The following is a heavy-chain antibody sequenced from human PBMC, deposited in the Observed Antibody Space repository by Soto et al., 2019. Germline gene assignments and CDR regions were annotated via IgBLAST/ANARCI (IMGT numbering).Heavy chain of an antibody. D-gene: IGHD3-10*01. Sequence: EVHLVESGGGLVQPGGSLRLSCAASGFSFSNYWMTWVRQAPGKGLEWVANINPDGGAKYYVESVKGRFSISRDNAKNSLYLQRSSLRAEDTAVYYCAKAFYNGNSDFGYWGQGILVTVSS. CDR2: INPDGGAK. CDR3: AKAFYNGNSDFGY. J-gene: IGHJ4*02. CDR1: GFSFSNYW. V-gene: IGHV3-7*05.